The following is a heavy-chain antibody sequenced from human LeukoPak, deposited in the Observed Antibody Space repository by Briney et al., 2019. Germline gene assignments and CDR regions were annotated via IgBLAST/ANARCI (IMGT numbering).Heavy chain of an antibody. J-gene: IGHJ4*02. CDR3: ARWGPDDFDY. CDR1: GGSISSYY. CDR2: IYDSGST. D-gene: IGHD3-16*01. V-gene: IGHV4-59*12. Sequence: SETLSLTCTVSGGSISSYYWSWIRQPPGKGLEWIGYIYDSGSTNYNPSLKSRVTISVHTSKNQFSLKLSSVTAADTAVYYCARWGPDDFDYWGQGTLVTVSS.